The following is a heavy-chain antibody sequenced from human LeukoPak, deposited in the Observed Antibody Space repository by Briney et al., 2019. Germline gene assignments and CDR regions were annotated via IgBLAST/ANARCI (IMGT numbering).Heavy chain of an antibody. CDR3: ARVVVTYYFDC. J-gene: IGHJ4*02. Sequence: GGSLRLSCVVSGFTVSSNYMSWVRQAPGKGLEWVSIIYSGGTTYYADSVKGRFTISRDNSKNTVYLQMNSLRVDDTAVYYCARVVVTYYFDCWGRGTLVTVSS. CDR2: IYSGGTT. CDR1: GFTVSSNY. V-gene: IGHV3-66*01. D-gene: IGHD2-21*02.